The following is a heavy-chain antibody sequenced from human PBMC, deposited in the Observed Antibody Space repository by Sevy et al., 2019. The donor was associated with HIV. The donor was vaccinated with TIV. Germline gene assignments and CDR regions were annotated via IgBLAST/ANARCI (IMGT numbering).Heavy chain of an antibody. J-gene: IGHJ6*02. D-gene: IGHD4-4*01. CDR3: ARNYYSNNESGDYYYYYGMDI. CDR1: GFTFSSYA. V-gene: IGHV3-30-3*01. Sequence: GGSLRLSCAASGFTFSSYAMHWVRQAPGKGLEWVAVISYDGSNKYYADSVKGRFTISRENSKNKVYLQMNSLRAEDTVVYYCARNYYSNNESGDYYYYYGMDIWGQGTTVTVSS. CDR2: ISYDGSNK.